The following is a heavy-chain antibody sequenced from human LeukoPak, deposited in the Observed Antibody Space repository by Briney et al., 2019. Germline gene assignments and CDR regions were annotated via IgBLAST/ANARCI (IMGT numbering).Heavy chain of an antibody. V-gene: IGHV1-69*06. CDR1: GGTFSSYA. CDR2: IIPIFGTA. Sequence: ASVKVSCKASGGTFSSYAISWVRQAPGQGLEWMGGIIPIFGTANYAQKFQGRVTITADKSTSTAYMELSSLRSEDTAVYYCARAGYYYGSGSVVTAIVPIDYWGQGTLVTVSS. CDR3: ARAGYYYGSGSVVTAIVPIDY. D-gene: IGHD3-10*01. J-gene: IGHJ4*02.